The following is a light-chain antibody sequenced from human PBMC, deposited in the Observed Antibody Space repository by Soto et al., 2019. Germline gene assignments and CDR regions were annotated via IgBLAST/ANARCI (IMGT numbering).Light chain of an antibody. CDR2: EGS. CDR3: CSYAGSSTYV. CDR1: SSDVGSYNL. Sequence: LTQPASVSGSPGQSITISCTGTSSDVGSYNLVSWYQQHPGKAPKLMIYEGSKRPSGVSNRFSGSKSGNTASLTISGLHAEDEADYYCCSYAGSSTYVFGTGTKVTVL. J-gene: IGLJ1*01. V-gene: IGLV2-23*01.